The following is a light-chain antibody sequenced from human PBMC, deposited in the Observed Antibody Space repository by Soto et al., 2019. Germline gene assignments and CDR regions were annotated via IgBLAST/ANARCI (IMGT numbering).Light chain of an antibody. CDR2: AAS. CDR3: QLSYSTPVA. Sequence: DIQMTQSPSSLSASVGDRVTITCRASQSISSYLNWYQQKPGKAPKLLIYAASSLQSGVPSRLSGSGSGTDFTLTISSLQPEDFATYYCQLSYSTPVALGQGTKLEIK. J-gene: IGKJ2*01. V-gene: IGKV1-39*01. CDR1: QSISSY.